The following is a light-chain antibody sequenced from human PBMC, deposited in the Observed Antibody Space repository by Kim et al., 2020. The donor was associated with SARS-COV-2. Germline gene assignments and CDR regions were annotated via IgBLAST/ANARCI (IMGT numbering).Light chain of an antibody. CDR1: QGIRND. J-gene: IGKJ2*01. Sequence: SASGGDRVTITCRASQGIRNDLGWYQQKPGKAPKRLISAASSLQSGVPSRFSGSGSGTEFTLTISSLQPGYFATFYCLEYNSYPYTFGQGTNLEI. CDR3: LEYNSYPYT. CDR2: AAS. V-gene: IGKV1-17*01.